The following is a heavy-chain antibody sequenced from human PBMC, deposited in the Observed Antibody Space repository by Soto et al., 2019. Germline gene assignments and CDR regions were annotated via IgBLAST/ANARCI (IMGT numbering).Heavy chain of an antibody. J-gene: IGHJ4*02. CDR1: GGSISSGGYY. Sequence: QVQLQESGPGLVKPSQTLPLTCTVSGGSISSGGYYWSWIRQHPGKGLEWIGYIYYSGSTYYNPSLKSRVTISVDTSKNQFSLKLSSVTAADTAVYYCARGDSGYYDSSGYYSYWGQGTLVTVSS. D-gene: IGHD3-22*01. CDR3: ARGDSGYYDSSGYYSY. CDR2: IYYSGST. V-gene: IGHV4-31*03.